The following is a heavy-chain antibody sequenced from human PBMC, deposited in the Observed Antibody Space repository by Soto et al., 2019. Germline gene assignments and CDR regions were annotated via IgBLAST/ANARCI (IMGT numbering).Heavy chain of an antibody. CDR3: ARGITIFGVVIKNWFDP. J-gene: IGHJ5*02. Sequence: WASVKVSCKASGYTFTGYYMHWVRQAPGQGLEWMGWINPNSGGTNYAQKFQGRVTMTRDTSISTAYMELSRLRSDDTTVYYCARGITIFGVVIKNWFDPWGQGTMVTVYS. V-gene: IGHV1-2*02. D-gene: IGHD3-3*01. CDR1: GYTFTGYY. CDR2: INPNSGGT.